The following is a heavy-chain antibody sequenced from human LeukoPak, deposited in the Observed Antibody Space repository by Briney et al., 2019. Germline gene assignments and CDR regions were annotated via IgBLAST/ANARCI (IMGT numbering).Heavy chain of an antibody. CDR1: GFTLSIHA. V-gene: IGHV3-23*01. CDR2: ISGSGGST. D-gene: IGHD2-21*02. CDR3: AKEVVERGDYSDDY. J-gene: IGHJ4*02. Sequence: PAGGSLRLSCAASGFTLSIHAMSWVREPRGKGLEWFSAISGSGGSTYYADSVKGRFTSSRDNSKNTLYLQMNRLRAEDTAVYYCAKEVVERGDYSDDYWGQGTLVTVSS.